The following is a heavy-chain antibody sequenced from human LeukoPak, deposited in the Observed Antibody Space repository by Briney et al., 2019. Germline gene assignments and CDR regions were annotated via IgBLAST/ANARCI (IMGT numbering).Heavy chain of an antibody. J-gene: IGHJ4*02. V-gene: IGHV4-59*12. CDR3: ARVGATCY. D-gene: IGHD1-26*01. CDR2: IYHSGST. CDR1: GGSISSYY. Sequence: SETLSLTCTVSGGSISSYYWSWIRQPPGKGLEWIGYIYHSGSTYYNPSLRSRVTISVDRSKNQFSLNLTSVTAADTAVYYCARVGATCYWGQGTLVTVSS.